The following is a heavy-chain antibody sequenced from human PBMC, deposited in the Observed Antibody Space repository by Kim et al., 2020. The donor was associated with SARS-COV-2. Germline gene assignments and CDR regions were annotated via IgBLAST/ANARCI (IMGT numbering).Heavy chain of an antibody. V-gene: IGHV3-72*01. CDR1: GFTFSAHD. CDR2: IRASSHTT. CDR3: ASALPSLS. Sequence: GGSLRLSCAASGFTFSAHDMDWVRQAPGKGLEWVARIRASSHTTEYAASVRGRFIVSRDDSKNSLYLQMNGLRTEDTAVYYCASALPSLSWGQGTLVTVSS. J-gene: IGHJ5*02.